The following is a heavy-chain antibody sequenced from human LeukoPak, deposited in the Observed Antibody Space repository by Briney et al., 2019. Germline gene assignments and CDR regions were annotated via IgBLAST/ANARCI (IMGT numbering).Heavy chain of an antibody. V-gene: IGHV3-30*02. J-gene: IGHJ4*02. Sequence: GGSLRLSCAASGFTFSSYGIQWVRQAPGKGLQWVAFIRYDGSNKYYADSVKGRFTISRDNAKNSLYLQMNSLRAEDTAVYYCARGYSSGWYFDYWGQGTLVTVSS. CDR2: IRYDGSNK. D-gene: IGHD6-19*01. CDR1: GFTFSSYG. CDR3: ARGYSSGWYFDY.